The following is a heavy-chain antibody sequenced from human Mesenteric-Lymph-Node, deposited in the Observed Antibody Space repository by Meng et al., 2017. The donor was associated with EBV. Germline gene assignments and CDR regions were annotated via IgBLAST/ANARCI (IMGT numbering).Heavy chain of an antibody. Sequence: QVQLLESGGGVVQPGRSLGLSMYASGFTFSGHAMHWVRQAPGKGLEWVAVISHDERNKFYADSVKGRFTISRDNSENTLHLQINILRIDDTAIYYCVGDRFGSGAPYSFDYWGHGTLFTVSS. CDR2: ISHDERNK. D-gene: IGHD3-10*01. V-gene: IGHV3-30*04. J-gene: IGHJ4*01. CDR1: GFTFSGHA. CDR3: VGDRFGSGAPYSFDY.